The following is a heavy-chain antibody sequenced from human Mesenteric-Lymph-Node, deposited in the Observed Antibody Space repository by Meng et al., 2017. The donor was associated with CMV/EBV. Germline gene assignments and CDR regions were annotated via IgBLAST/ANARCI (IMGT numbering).Heavy chain of an antibody. CDR1: GFTFDDYA. V-gene: IGHV3-9*01. CDR3: AKETIPVTVVILDAFEI. D-gene: IGHD2/OR15-2a*01. Sequence: SLKISCAASGFTFDDYAMHWVRQAPGKGLEWVSGISWNSGSIGYADSVKGRFTISRDNSKNTLYLQMNSLRTEDTAVYYCAKETIPVTVVILDAFEIWGQGIMVTVSS. CDR2: ISWNSGSI. J-gene: IGHJ3*02.